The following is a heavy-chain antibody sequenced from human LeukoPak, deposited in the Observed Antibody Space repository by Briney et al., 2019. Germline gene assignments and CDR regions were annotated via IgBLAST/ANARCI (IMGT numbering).Heavy chain of an antibody. Sequence: PSETLSLTCVVSGGSISSTSYYWGWIRQPPGKGLEWIGSIYYSGSTYYSPSLKSRVTISVDTSKNQFSLKLSSVTAADTAVYYCARGGGSGSFYIDAFDIWGQGTMATVSS. CDR1: GGSISSTSYY. D-gene: IGHD3-10*01. J-gene: IGHJ3*02. CDR2: IYYSGST. CDR3: ARGGGSGSFYIDAFDI. V-gene: IGHV4-39*07.